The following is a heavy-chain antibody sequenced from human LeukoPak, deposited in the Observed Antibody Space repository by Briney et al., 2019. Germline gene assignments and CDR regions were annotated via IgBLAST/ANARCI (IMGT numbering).Heavy chain of an antibody. CDR2: IYYSENT. D-gene: IGHD2-21*02. CDR1: GGSISGYY. J-gene: IGHJ1*01. V-gene: IGHV4-59*08. CDR3: ARWANCGGDCYWLQH. Sequence: SETLSLACTVSGGSISGYYWSWIRQPPGKGLGWVGHIYYSENTNYNNPSLKSRVTISVDMSKNQFSLKLRSVTAADTAVYYCARWANCGGDCYWLQHWGQGTLVTVSS.